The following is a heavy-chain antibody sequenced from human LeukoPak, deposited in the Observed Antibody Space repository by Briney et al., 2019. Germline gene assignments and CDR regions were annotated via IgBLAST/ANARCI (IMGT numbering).Heavy chain of an antibody. Sequence: SQTLSLTCAISGDSVSRHDLTWDWVRQSPSRGLEWLGRTFYRSKWYNDYAVSVKSRITVSPDTSKNQFSLHLNSVTPEDTAVYYCARSYDWVFDYWGQGTRFTVSS. V-gene: IGHV6-1*01. J-gene: IGHJ4*02. CDR3: ARSYDWVFDY. CDR2: TFYRSKWYN. D-gene: IGHD1-1*01. CDR1: GDSVSRHDLT.